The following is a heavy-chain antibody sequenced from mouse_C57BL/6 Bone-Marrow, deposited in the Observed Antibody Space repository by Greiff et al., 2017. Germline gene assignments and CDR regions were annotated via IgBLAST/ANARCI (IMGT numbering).Heavy chain of an antibody. V-gene: IGHV5-15*04. Sequence: EVKLMESGGGLVQPGGSLKLSCAASGFTFSDYGMAWVRQAPRKGPEWVAFISNLAYSIYYADTVTGRFTFSRENAKHTMYLEMSSLRSEDTAIYYCARRPRGAMDYWGQGTSVTVSS. CDR3: ARRPRGAMDY. J-gene: IGHJ4*01. CDR2: ISNLAYSI. CDR1: GFTFSDYG.